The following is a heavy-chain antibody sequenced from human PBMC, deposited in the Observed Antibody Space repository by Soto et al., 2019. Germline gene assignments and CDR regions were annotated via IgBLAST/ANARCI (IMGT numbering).Heavy chain of an antibody. D-gene: IGHD3-10*01. J-gene: IGHJ4*02. CDR3: ALGSGSHYAPFDN. V-gene: IGHV1-3*01. CDR2: INAATENT. Sequence: QVLLVQSGAEVKKPGASVKISCETSGYTFTDYAVDWVRQAPGQRLEWMGWINAATENTRYSQKFQGRVTITRDTSANTAYMDLSSLGSEDTAVYYCALGSGSHYAPFDNWGQGTLGTVSS. CDR1: GYTFTDYA.